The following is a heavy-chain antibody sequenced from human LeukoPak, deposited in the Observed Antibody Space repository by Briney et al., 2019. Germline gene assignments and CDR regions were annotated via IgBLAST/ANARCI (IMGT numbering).Heavy chain of an antibody. CDR3: ARDDRIAVAGPYFFDY. CDR2: INPSDGRT. D-gene: IGHD6-19*01. J-gene: IGHJ4*02. CDR1: GYTFTSYY. Sequence: GASVKVSCKASGYTFTSYYIHWVRQAPGQGLEGMGIINPSDGRTNYAQRFQGRVTVSRDTSTNIVYMELYSLRSEDTAVYYCARDDRIAVAGPYFFDYWGQGTLVTVSS. V-gene: IGHV1-46*01.